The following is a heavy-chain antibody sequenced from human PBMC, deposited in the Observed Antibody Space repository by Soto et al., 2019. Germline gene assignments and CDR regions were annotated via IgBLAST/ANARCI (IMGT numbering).Heavy chain of an antibody. J-gene: IGHJ4*02. CDR1: GFTFSSYA. Sequence: PGGSLRLSCAASGFTFSSYAMSWVRQAPGKGLEWVSAISGSGGSTYYADSVKGRFTISRDNSKNTLYLQMNSLRAEDTAVYYRAKGGGYYGSGSYYNPFFDYWGQGTLVTVSS. V-gene: IGHV3-23*01. CDR2: ISGSGGST. CDR3: AKGGGYYGSGSYYNPFFDY. D-gene: IGHD3-10*01.